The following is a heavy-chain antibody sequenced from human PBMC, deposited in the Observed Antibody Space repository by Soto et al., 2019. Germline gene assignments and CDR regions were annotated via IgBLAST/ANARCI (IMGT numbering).Heavy chain of an antibody. D-gene: IGHD6-19*01. Sequence: QVQLVQSGAEVKKPGASVKVSCQASGYTFTTYDIIWVRQAPGQGLEWMGWISAYNGNTNYAQNLQGRVTMTTDTSTSTAFMELRSLRSDDTAVYYCARVGQQWLVRFGDYWGQGTLVTVSS. J-gene: IGHJ4*02. V-gene: IGHV1-18*01. CDR1: GYTFTTYD. CDR3: ARVGQQWLVRFGDY. CDR2: ISAYNGNT.